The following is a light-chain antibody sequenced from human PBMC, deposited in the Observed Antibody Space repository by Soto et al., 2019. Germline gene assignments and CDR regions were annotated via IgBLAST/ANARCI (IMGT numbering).Light chain of an antibody. Sequence: QSVLTQTPSVSGTPGQRVNISCSGSSSNIGRNYVYWYHQFPGMAPKLLIYRDNERPSGVSDRFSGSKSGTSASLAISGLRSEDEADYHCATWDDSLGGPVFGGGTKLTVL. CDR1: SSNIGRNY. V-gene: IGLV1-47*01. CDR3: ATWDDSLGGPV. CDR2: RDN. J-gene: IGLJ2*01.